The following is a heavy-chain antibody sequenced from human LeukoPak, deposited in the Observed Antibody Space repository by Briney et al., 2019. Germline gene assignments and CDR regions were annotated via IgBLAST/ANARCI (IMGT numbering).Heavy chain of an antibody. CDR1: GYTFTSYG. D-gene: IGHD3-3*01. Sequence: GASVKVSCKASGYTFTSYGISWVRQAPGQGLEWMGWISAYNGNTSYAQELQGRVTMTTDTSTSTAYMELRSLRSDDTAVYYCARDNLELRFLEWLSHYGMDVWGQGTTVTVSS. J-gene: IGHJ6*02. CDR3: ARDNLELRFLEWLSHYGMDV. V-gene: IGHV1-18*01. CDR2: ISAYNGNT.